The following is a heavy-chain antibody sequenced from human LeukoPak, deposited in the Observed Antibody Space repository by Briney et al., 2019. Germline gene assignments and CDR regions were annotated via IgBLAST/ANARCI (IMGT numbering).Heavy chain of an antibody. CDR3: ARGCYYERSGYCPFDY. Sequence: GGSLRLSCAASGFIVSNNYMNWVRQAPRKGLEWVSIIYSGVGTYYADSVKGRFTISRDNSKNTLYLQMNSLRDDDTAVYYCARGCYYERSGYCPFDYWGPGTLVTVSS. V-gene: IGHV3-53*01. CDR1: GFIVSNNY. D-gene: IGHD3-22*01. CDR2: IYSGVGT. J-gene: IGHJ4*02.